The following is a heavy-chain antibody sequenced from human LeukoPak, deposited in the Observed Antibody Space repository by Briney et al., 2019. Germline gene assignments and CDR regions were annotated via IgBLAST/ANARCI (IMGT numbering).Heavy chain of an antibody. CDR2: INHSGST. D-gene: IGHD5-18*01. CDR1: GGSFSGYY. CDR3: ARDVDTPMVDAFDI. Sequence: SQTLSLTCAVYGGSFSGYYWSWIRQPPGKGLEWIGEINHSGSTNYNPSLKSRVTISVDTSKNQFSLKLSSVTAADTAVYYCARDVDTPMVDAFDIWGQGTMVTVSS. J-gene: IGHJ3*02. V-gene: IGHV4-34*01.